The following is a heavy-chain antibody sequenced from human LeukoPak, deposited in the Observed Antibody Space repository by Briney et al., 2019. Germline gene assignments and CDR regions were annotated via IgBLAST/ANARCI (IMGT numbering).Heavy chain of an antibody. J-gene: IGHJ6*02. Sequence: SETLSLTSAVSGGSFRGYYWSWIRQPPGKGLERIGEINHSGSTNYNPSLTSRPTISVDTSKNQFSLKLSSVTAADTAVYYCASSHPGYGSGSYPNYGMDVWGQGTTVTVSS. V-gene: IGHV4-34*01. D-gene: IGHD3-10*01. CDR3: ASSHPGYGSGSYPNYGMDV. CDR1: GGSFRGYY. CDR2: INHSGST.